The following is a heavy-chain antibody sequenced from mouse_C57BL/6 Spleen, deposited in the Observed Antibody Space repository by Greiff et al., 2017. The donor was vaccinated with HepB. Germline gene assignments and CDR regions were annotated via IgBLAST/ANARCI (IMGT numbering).Heavy chain of an antibody. CDR1: GFTFSDAW. V-gene: IGHV6-6*01. CDR3: TRIYYDYSYYAMDY. CDR2: IRNKANNHAT. D-gene: IGHD2-4*01. Sequence: EVKVVESGGGLVQPGGSMKLSCAASGFTFSDAWMDWVRQSPEKGLEWVAEIRNKANNHATYYAESVKGRFTISRDDSKSSVYLQMNSLRAEDTGIYYCTRIYYDYSYYAMDYWGQGTSVTVSS. J-gene: IGHJ4*01.